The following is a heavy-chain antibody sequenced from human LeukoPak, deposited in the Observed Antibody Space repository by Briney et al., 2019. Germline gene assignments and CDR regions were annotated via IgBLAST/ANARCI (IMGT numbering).Heavy chain of an antibody. CDR3: ARDSGGYWYFDL. J-gene: IGHJ2*01. CDR2: INHSGST. Sequence: SETLSLTCAVYGGSFSGYYWSWIRQPPGKGLEWIGEINHSGSTYYNPSLKSRVTISVDTSKNQFSLKLSSVTAADTAVYYCARDSGGYWYFDLWGRGTLVTVSS. CDR1: GGSFSGYY. V-gene: IGHV4-34*01.